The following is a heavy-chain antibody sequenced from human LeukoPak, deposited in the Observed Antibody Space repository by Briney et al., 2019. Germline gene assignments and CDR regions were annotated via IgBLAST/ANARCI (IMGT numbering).Heavy chain of an antibody. Sequence: PGGSLRLSCAASGFTFSSYEMNWVRQAPGKGPEWVSYISSSGSTIYYADSVKGRFTISRDNAKNSLYLQMNSLRAEDTAVYYCARSHTYYDILTGYYTRGPFDYWGQGTLVTVSS. V-gene: IGHV3-48*03. CDR2: ISSSGSTI. J-gene: IGHJ4*02. CDR1: GFTFSSYE. CDR3: ARSHTYYDILTGYYTRGPFDY. D-gene: IGHD3-9*01.